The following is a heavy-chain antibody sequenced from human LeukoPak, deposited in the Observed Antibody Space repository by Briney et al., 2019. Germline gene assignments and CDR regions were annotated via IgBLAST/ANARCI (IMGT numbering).Heavy chain of an antibody. CDR2: ISYDGSNK. CDR1: GFTISDYY. V-gene: IGHV3-30*03. Sequence: GGSLRLSCAASGFTISDYYITWVRQAPGKGLEWVAIISYDGSNKYYADSVKGRFTISRDNSKNTLYLQMNSLRAEDTAVYYCARAPSWGSGSNWFDPWGQGTLVTVSS. CDR3: ARAPSWGSGSNWFDP. J-gene: IGHJ5*02. D-gene: IGHD3-10*01.